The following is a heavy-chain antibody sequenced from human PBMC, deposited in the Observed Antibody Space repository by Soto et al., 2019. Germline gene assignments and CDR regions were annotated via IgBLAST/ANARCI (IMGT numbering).Heavy chain of an antibody. Sequence: QVQLQESGPGLVKPSETLSLTCTVSGGSISSYYWSWIRQPPGKGLEWIGYIYYSGSTNYNPSLKSRFTRSVDTSKNQCALTLSSVTAAYTAVYYGARRYGVYFDYWGQGTLVTVSS. CDR1: GGSISSYY. J-gene: IGHJ4*02. CDR2: IYYSGST. D-gene: IGHD4-17*01. CDR3: ARRYGVYFDY. V-gene: IGHV4-59*08.